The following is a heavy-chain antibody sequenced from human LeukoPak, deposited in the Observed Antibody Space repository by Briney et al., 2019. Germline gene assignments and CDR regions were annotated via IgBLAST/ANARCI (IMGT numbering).Heavy chain of an antibody. V-gene: IGHV1-24*01. J-gene: IGHJ4*02. CDR1: GYTFTGYY. Sequence: ASVKVSCKASGYTFTGYYMHWVRQAPGQGLEWMGGFDPEDGETIYAQKFQGRVTMTEDTSTDTAYMELSSLRSEDTAVYYCATSSSSWTWGQGTLVTVSS. CDR2: FDPEDGET. D-gene: IGHD6-13*01. CDR3: ATSSSSWT.